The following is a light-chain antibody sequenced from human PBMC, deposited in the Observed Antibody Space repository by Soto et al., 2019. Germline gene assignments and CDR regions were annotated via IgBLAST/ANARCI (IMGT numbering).Light chain of an antibody. J-gene: IGKJ1*01. V-gene: IGKV3-11*01. CDR1: QSVSSY. CDR2: DAS. CDR3: QQRSNWWT. Sequence: EIVLTQSPGTLSLSPGERATPSCRASQSVSSYLAWYQQKPGQAPRLLIYDASNRATGTPARFSGSGSGTDFTLTISSLEPEDFAVYYCQQRSNWWTFGQGTKVDIK.